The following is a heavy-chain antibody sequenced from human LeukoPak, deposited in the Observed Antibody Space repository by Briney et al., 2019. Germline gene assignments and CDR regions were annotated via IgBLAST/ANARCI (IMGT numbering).Heavy chain of an antibody. J-gene: IGHJ4*02. Sequence: ASVKVSCKASGYTFTSYGISWVRQAPGQGLEWMGWISAYNGNTNYAQKLQGRVTMTTDTSTSTAYMELRSLRSDDTAVYCCAKDGGYCSGGSCYDFDYWGQGTLVTVSS. CDR1: GYTFTSYG. CDR2: ISAYNGNT. D-gene: IGHD2-15*01. CDR3: AKDGGYCSGGSCYDFDY. V-gene: IGHV1-18*01.